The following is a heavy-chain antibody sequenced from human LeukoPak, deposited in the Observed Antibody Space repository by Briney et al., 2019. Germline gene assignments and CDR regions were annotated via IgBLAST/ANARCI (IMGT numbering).Heavy chain of an antibody. D-gene: IGHD4-11*01. CDR3: ARGFSKAFDY. CDR2: INPNSGGT. Sequence: GASVKVSCXASGYTFTDYYMHWVRQARGQGLEWMGWINPNSGGTNYAQKFQGRVTMTRDTSISTAYMELSRLRSDDTAVYYCARGFSKAFDYWGQGTLVTVSS. J-gene: IGHJ4*02. V-gene: IGHV1-2*02. CDR1: GYTFTDYY.